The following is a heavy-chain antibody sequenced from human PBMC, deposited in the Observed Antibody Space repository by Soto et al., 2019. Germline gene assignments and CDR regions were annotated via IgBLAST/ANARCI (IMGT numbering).Heavy chain of an antibody. CDR1: GFTFSLYD. CDR3: ARDRHGGGMRDDCDL. J-gene: IGHJ3*01. D-gene: IGHD3-16*01. V-gene: IGHV3-48*03. Sequence: EVQLVESGGGLVQPGGSLRLSCVASGFTFSLYDMHWVRQAPGKGLQWVSYITDIGSTRYYADSVRGRFTISRDNAKNSLFLQMKSLSVDDRAVYYCARDRHGGGMRDDCDLWGEWTLFTVSS. CDR2: ITDIGSTR.